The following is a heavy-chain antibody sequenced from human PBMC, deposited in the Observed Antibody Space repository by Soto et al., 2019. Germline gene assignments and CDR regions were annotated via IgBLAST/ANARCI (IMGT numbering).Heavy chain of an antibody. CDR1: GCTFTTCW. Sequence: PGESLKISWKGPGCTFTTCWIGWVRHMPGKGLEWMGIIYPGDSPTRYSPSYEGQVTLSADKSISTACFRWSSLTASGSARYFCARHSRGITPPHNIDNGGQGTPVTLSS. J-gene: IGHJ4*01. CDR3: ARHSRGITPPHNIDN. V-gene: IGHV5-51*01. D-gene: IGHD1-20*01. CDR2: IYPGDSPT.